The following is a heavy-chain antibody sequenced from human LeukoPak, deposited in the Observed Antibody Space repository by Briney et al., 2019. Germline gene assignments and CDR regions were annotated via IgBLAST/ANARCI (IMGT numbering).Heavy chain of an antibody. J-gene: IGHJ5*02. V-gene: IGHV4-39*01. CDR3: ARHHYDFWSGYHWMGWFDP. CDR1: GGSFSSYY. D-gene: IGHD3-3*01. CDR2: IYYSGST. Sequence: PSETLSLTCAVYGGSFSSYYWSWLRQPPGKGLEWIGSIYYSGSTYYNPSLKSRVTISVDTSKNQFSLKLSSVTAADTAVYYCARHHYDFWSGYHWMGWFDPWGQGTLVTVSS.